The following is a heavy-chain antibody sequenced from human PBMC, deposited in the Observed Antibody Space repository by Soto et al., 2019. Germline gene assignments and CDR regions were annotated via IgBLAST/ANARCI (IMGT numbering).Heavy chain of an antibody. CDR1: GFTFSSYG. J-gene: IGHJ6*04. CDR3: AKVWENGMDV. CDR2: ISYDGSNK. Sequence: QVQLVESGGGVVQPGRSLRLSCAASGFTFSSYGMHWVRQAPGKGLEWVAVISYDGSNKYYADSVKGRFTISRDNSKNRLYLKRNSLRAEDTAVYYGAKVWENGMDVWGKGPTVTASS. V-gene: IGHV3-30*18. D-gene: IGHD1-26*01.